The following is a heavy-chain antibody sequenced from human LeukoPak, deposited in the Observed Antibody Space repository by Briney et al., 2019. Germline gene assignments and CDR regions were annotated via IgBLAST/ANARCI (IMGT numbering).Heavy chain of an antibody. V-gene: IGHV4-4*07. J-gene: IGHJ3*02. Sequence: PSETLSLTCTVSGGSISSYYWSWIRQPAGKGLEWIGRIYTSGSTNYNPSLKSRVTMSVDTSKNQFSLKLSSVTAADTAVYYCTLTLKDGDAFDIWGQGTMVTVSS. CDR3: TLTLKDGDAFDI. CDR1: GGSISSYY. D-gene: IGHD4/OR15-4a*01. CDR2: IYTSGST.